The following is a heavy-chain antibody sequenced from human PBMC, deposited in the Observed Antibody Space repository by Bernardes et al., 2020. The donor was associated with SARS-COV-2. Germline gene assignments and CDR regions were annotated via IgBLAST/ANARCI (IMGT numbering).Heavy chain of an antibody. CDR3: AKEVTGLYFWGPFDY. V-gene: IGHV3-30*18. Sequence: GGSLRLSCAASGFTFSSYGMHWVRQAPGKGLEWVAVISYDGSNKYYADSVKGRFTISRDNSKNTLYLQMNSLRAEDTAVYYCAKEVTGLYFWGPFDYWGQGTLVTVSS. CDR2: ISYDGSNK. J-gene: IGHJ4*02. CDR1: GFTFSSYG. D-gene: IGHD2-8*02.